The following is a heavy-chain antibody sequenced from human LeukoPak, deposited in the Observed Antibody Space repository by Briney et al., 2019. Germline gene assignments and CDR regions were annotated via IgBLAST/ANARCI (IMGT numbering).Heavy chain of an antibody. CDR3: ARGLPYYDFWSGYYPYYFDY. D-gene: IGHD3-3*01. CDR2: IYYSGST. V-gene: IGHV4-30-4*01. CDR1: GGSISSGDYY. Sequence: PSETLSLTCTVSGGSISSGDYYWSWIRQPPGKGLERIGYIYYSGSTYYNPSLKSRVTISVDTSKNQFSLKLSSVTAADTAVYYCARGLPYYDFWSGYYPYYFDYWGQGTLVTVSS. J-gene: IGHJ4*02.